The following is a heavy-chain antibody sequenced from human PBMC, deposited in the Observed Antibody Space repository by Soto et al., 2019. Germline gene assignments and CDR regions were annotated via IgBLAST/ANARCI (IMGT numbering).Heavy chain of an antibody. Sequence: QLQLQESGSGLVKPSQTLSLTCAVSGGSMSSGGYSWSWIRQPPGKGLEWIGYRYYSGSNYYNPSRTRRVTISVDMSKNQFSLKLNSVTAADTAVYYCARGAPFGRWGQGTLVTVSS. J-gene: IGHJ4*02. CDR1: GGSMSSGGYS. V-gene: IGHV4-30-2*01. CDR3: ARGAPFGR. D-gene: IGHD3-3*01. CDR2: RYYSGSN.